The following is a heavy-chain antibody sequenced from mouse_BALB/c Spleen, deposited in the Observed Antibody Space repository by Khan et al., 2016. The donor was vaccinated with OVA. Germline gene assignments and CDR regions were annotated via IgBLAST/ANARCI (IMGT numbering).Heavy chain of an antibody. D-gene: IGHD1-1*01. V-gene: IGHV3-1*02. J-gene: IGHJ1*01. CDR1: GYSITGGYS. CDR2: IHYSGST. CDR3: ARSGTTVVAYWYFDV. Sequence: EVQLVETGPDLVKPSQSLSLTCTVTGYSITGGYSWHWIRQFPGNKLEWMGYIHYSGSTNYNPSLKSRISITRDTSKNQFFLQLNSVTTVDTATYYCARSGTTVVAYWYFDVWGAGTTVTVAS.